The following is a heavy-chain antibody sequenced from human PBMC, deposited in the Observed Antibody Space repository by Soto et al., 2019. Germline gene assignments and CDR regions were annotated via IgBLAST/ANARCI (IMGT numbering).Heavy chain of an antibody. CDR2: ISYDGSNK. V-gene: IGHV3-30-3*01. Sequence: GGSLRLSCAASGFTFSSYAMHWVRQAPGKGLEWVAVISYDGSNKYYADSVKGRFTISRDNSKNTLYLQMNSLRAEDTAVYYCARGMGIAAQRTARNYYGMDVWSQGTTVTVSS. CDR3: ARGMGIAAQRTARNYYGMDV. J-gene: IGHJ6*02. D-gene: IGHD6-6*01. CDR1: GFTFSSYA.